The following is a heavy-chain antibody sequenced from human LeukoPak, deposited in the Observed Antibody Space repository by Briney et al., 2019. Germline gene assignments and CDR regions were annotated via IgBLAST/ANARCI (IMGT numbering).Heavy chain of an antibody. Sequence: PGGSLRLSCAASGFTFTNYAIYAMSWVRQAPGKGLEWVSGISGSGGNTYYADSVKGRFTISKDNSKHTLFLQMNSLRAEDTAVYYCAKDRAGYCSSTSCFYDAFDLWGQGTMVTISS. D-gene: IGHD2-2*01. J-gene: IGHJ3*01. CDR3: AKDRAGYCSSTSCFYDAFDL. CDR2: ISGSGGNT. V-gene: IGHV3-23*01. CDR1: GFTFTNYAIYA.